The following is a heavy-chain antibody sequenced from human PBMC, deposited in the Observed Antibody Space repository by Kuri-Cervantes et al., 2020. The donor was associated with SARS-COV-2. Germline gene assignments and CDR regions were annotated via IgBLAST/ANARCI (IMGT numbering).Heavy chain of an antibody. CDR1: GYTFTSYG. CDR2: ITVYNGNT. V-gene: IGHV1-18*04. D-gene: IGHD6-13*01. J-gene: IGHJ6*02. CDR3: AREVCVGIAAAGKACYYYYGMDV. Sequence: ASVKVSCKASGYTFTSYGISWVRQAPGQGLEWMGWITVYNGNTNYAQKFQGRVTVTTDISTNTVYMELRSLRSDATAVYYCAREVCVGIAAAGKACYYYYGMDVWGQGTTVTVSS.